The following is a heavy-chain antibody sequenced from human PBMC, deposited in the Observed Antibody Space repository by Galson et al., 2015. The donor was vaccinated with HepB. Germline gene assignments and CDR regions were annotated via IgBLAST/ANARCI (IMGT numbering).Heavy chain of an antibody. CDR3: ATSYCGGDCYSWKYYDYYMDV. D-gene: IGHD2-21*02. J-gene: IGHJ6*03. CDR1: GGSFSSHA. Sequence: SVKVSCKASGGSFSSHAISWVRQAPGQGLEWMGGIIPLFGTTNYAQMFQGRVTITADASTNTAYMEPSSLRSEDTAVYYCATSYCGGDCYSWKYYDYYMDVWGKGTTVTVSS. CDR2: IIPLFGTT. V-gene: IGHV1-69*13.